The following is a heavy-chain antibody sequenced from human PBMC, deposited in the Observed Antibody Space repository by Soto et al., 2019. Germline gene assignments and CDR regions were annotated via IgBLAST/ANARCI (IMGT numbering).Heavy chain of an antibody. Sequence: EVQLLESGGGLVQPGGSLRLSCAASGFTFSSYAMSWVRQAPGKGLEWVSAISGSGGSTYYADSVKCRFTISRDNSKNTLYLQMNSLRAEDTAVYYCAKEDYDFWSGYFGIDAFDIWGQGTMVTVSS. J-gene: IGHJ3*02. V-gene: IGHV3-23*01. D-gene: IGHD3-3*01. CDR2: ISGSGGST. CDR1: GFTFSSYA. CDR3: AKEDYDFWSGYFGIDAFDI.